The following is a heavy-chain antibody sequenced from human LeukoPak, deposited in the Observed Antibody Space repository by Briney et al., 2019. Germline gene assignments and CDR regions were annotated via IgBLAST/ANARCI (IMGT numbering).Heavy chain of an antibody. CDR2: IYYSGST. V-gene: IGHV4-39*07. Sequence: SETLSLTCTVSGGSISSSSYYWGWIRQPPGKGLEWIGSIYYSGSTNYNPSLKSRVTISINTSKNQFSLKLSSVTAADTAVYYCARLGESGWFGESPFDYWGQGTLVTVSS. J-gene: IGHJ4*02. CDR3: ARLGESGWFGESPFDY. D-gene: IGHD3-10*01. CDR1: GGSISSSSYY.